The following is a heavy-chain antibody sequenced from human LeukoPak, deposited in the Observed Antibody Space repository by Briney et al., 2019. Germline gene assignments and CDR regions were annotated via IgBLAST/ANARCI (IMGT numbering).Heavy chain of an antibody. D-gene: IGHD3-22*01. Sequence: GGSLRLSCAASGFTFNNYGMHWVRQAPGKGLEWVAVIWYDGSNKSYADSVKGRFTISRDNSKNTLYLQMNSLRAEDTAVYYCARDKGGYYDSSGYFNIGYYFDYWGQGTLVTVSS. CDR2: IWYDGSNK. V-gene: IGHV3-33*01. J-gene: IGHJ4*02. CDR3: ARDKGGYYDSSGYFNIGYYFDY. CDR1: GFTFNNYG.